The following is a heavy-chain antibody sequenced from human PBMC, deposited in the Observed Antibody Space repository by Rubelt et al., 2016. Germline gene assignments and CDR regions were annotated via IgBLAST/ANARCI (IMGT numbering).Heavy chain of an antibody. CDR3: AKGLSQGYFDY. CDR1: GFTFSTYV. J-gene: IGHJ4*02. CDR2: ISGCGTST. Sequence: QPGRSLRLSCAVSGFTFSTYVTSWVRQAPGKGPEWVSAISGCGTSTYYAASVKGRFTISKDNSRNTLYLQMSSLRAEDTAGYYFAKGLSQGYFDYWGQGTLVTVSS. V-gene: IGHV3-23*01.